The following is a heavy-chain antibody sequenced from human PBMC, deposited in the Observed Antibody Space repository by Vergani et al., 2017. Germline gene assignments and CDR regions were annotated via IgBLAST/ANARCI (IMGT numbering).Heavy chain of an antibody. V-gene: IGHV1-2*02. J-gene: IGHJ5*02. CDR2: ITPQNGGT. D-gene: IGHD3-9*01. CDR1: GYYFTDNY. CDR3: VRGGTFDWLSA. Sequence: QVQLVQSGAEVKKPGAAVKVSCKASGYYFTDNYLHWVRQAPGQGLEWMGRITPQNGGTQYAEKFKGRVTMSRDTSNTTAYMELTSLTSDDTAVYYCVRGGTFDWLSAWGQGTLVAVSS.